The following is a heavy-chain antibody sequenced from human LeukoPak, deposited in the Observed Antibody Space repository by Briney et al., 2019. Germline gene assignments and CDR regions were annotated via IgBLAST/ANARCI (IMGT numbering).Heavy chain of an antibody. J-gene: IGHJ5*02. CDR2: MYPGGSDI. D-gene: IGHD1-26*01. CDR3: ASRTGSYYPFDP. CDR1: GSIFSNYY. Sequence: GAPLQISCEGSGSIFSNYYIDWVRQLPGKGLEWMGVMYPGGSDIRYSSSFQGQVTISAGKSIDTAYLQWSSLKASDSGMYYCASRTGSYYPFDPWGQGTLVTVSS. V-gene: IGHV5-51*01.